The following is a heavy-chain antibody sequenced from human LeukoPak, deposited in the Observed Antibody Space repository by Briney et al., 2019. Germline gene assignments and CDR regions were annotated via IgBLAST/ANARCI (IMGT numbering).Heavy chain of an antibody. J-gene: IGHJ5*02. CDR1: GYTFSNFG. D-gene: IGHD2-15*01. V-gene: IGHV1-18*01. Sequence: ASVKVSCKASGYTFSNFGISWVRQAPGQGLEWMGWINPYNGNTNYAQRVQGRVTMTTDTSTSTAYMELRSLRSDDTAVYYCARGGDIVVVVAAQDNWFDPWGQGTLVTVSS. CDR2: INPYNGNT. CDR3: ARGGDIVVVVAAQDNWFDP.